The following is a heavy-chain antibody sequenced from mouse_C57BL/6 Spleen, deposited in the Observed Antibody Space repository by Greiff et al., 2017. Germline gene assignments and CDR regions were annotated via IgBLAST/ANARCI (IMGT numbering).Heavy chain of an antibody. J-gene: IGHJ4*01. CDR1: GYTFTSYW. V-gene: IGHV1-69*01. D-gene: IGHD3-3*01. Sequence: VQLQQPGAELVMPGASVKLSCKASGYTFTSYWMHWVKQRPGQGLEWIGEIDPSDSYTNYNQKFKGKSTLTVDKSSSTAYMQLSSLTSEDSAVYYCARGRGREAMDYWGQGTSVTVSS. CDR2: IDPSDSYT. CDR3: ARGRGREAMDY.